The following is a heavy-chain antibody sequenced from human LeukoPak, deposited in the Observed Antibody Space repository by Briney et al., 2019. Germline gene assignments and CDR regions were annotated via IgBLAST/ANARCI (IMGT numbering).Heavy chain of an antibody. CDR3: AAYCSSTSCYSRGFDY. J-gene: IGHJ4*02. D-gene: IGHD2-2*01. Sequence: ASVKVSCKASGYTFTSYGISRVRQAPGQGLEWMGWISAYNGNTNYAQKLQSRDTMTTDTSTSTAYMELRRLRSDDTAVYYCAAYCSSTSCYSRGFDYWGQGSLVTV. CDR2: ISAYNGNT. CDR1: GYTFTSYG. V-gene: IGHV1-18*01.